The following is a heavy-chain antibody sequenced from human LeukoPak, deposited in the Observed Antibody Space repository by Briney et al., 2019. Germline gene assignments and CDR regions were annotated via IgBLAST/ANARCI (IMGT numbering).Heavy chain of an antibody. D-gene: IGHD4/OR15-4a*01. CDR1: GFTFSSYA. J-gene: IGHJ4*02. CDR3: AKDAALLGGHYDYGDY. CDR2: IRYDGSNK. V-gene: IGHV3-30*02. Sequence: GGSLRLSCAASGFTFSSYAMHWVRQAPGKGLEWVAFIRYDGSNKYYADSVKGRFTISRDNSKNTLYLQMNSLRAEDTAVYYCAKDAALLGGHYDYGDYWGQGTLVTVSS.